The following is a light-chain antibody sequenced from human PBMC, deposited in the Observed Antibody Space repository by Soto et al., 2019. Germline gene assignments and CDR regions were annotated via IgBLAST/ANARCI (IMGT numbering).Light chain of an antibody. CDR2: GAS. J-gene: IGKJ4*01. Sequence: EIALTQSPGTLSLSPGERATLSCRASQSVGRNYLAWYQQKPGQAPRLLIYGASSRATGITDRFSGSGSGTDFTLTISRLEPEDFAVFYCQQYASSPLTFGGGTKLEIK. CDR3: QQYASSPLT. V-gene: IGKV3-20*01. CDR1: QSVGRNY.